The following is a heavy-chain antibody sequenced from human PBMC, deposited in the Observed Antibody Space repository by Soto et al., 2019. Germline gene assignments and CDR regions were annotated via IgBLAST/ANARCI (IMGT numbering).Heavy chain of an antibody. CDR2: ISSTGNTI. J-gene: IGHJ4*02. Sequence: EVQVVESGGGLVQPGGSLRLSCAASGFTFSTYSMNWVRQAPGKGLEWVSYISSTGNTIYYPDSVKGRFTISRDTAKKSLYLQMNSLRAEDTAVYYCARSGYVDYWGQGTLVTVSS. CDR1: GFTFSTYS. D-gene: IGHD2-8*02. CDR3: ARSGYVDY. V-gene: IGHV3-48*01.